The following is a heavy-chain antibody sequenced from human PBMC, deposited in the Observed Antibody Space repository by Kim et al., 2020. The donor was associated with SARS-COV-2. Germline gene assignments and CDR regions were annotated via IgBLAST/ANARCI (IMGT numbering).Heavy chain of an antibody. V-gene: IGHV1-18*04. Sequence: ASVKVSCKASGYTFTSYGISWVRQAPGQGLEWMGWISAYNGNTNYAQKLQGRVTMTTDTSTSTAYMELRSLRSDDTAVYYCARGLWRTNEYYYYGMDVWGQGTTVTVSS. CDR2: ISAYNGNT. CDR1: GYTFTSYG. J-gene: IGHJ6*02. CDR3: ARGLWRTNEYYYYGMDV. D-gene: IGHD3-10*01.